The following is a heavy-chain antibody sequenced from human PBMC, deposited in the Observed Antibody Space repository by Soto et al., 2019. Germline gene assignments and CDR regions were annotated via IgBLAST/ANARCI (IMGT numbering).Heavy chain of an antibody. V-gene: IGHV4-59*08. Sequence: PSETLSLSCTVAGGSISSYYGSWIRQPPGKGLEWIGYIYYSGSTNYNPSLKSRVTISVDTSKNQFSLKLSSVTAADTAVYYCARQGWLPAGGAFDIWGQGTMVTGSS. CDR1: GGSISSYY. CDR2: IYYSGST. CDR3: ARQGWLPAGGAFDI. D-gene: IGHD2-2*01. J-gene: IGHJ3*02.